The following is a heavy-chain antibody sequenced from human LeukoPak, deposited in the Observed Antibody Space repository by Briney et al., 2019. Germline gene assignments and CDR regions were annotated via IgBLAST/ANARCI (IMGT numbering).Heavy chain of an antibody. CDR3: ARWSAMIKQARDAFDI. CDR1: GGSFSGYY. Sequence: PSETLSLTCAVCGGSFSGYYWSWLRQPPGKGLEWIGEINHSGITDYNPSLRSRVTISVDTSKNQFSLKLSSVTAADTAVYYCARWSAMIKQARDAFDIWGQGTMVTVSS. J-gene: IGHJ3*02. D-gene: IGHD2-2*01. CDR2: INHSGIT. V-gene: IGHV4-34*01.